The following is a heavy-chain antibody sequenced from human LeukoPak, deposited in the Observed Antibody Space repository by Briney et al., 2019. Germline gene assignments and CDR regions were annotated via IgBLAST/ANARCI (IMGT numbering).Heavy chain of an antibody. CDR1: GFTFISYW. Sequence: GGSLRLSCAASGFTFISYWMSWVRQVPGKGLEWVANIKQDGSEKYYVDSVKGRFTISRDNAKNSLYLQMNSLRAEDSAMYYCARDTDGGFWGQGTLVTVSS. CDR3: ARDTDGGF. J-gene: IGHJ4*02. D-gene: IGHD5-24*01. CDR2: IKQDGSEK. V-gene: IGHV3-7*01.